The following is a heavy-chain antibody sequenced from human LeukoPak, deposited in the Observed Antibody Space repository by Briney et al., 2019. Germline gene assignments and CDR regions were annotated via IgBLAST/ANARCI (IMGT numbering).Heavy chain of an antibody. D-gene: IGHD3-22*01. V-gene: IGHV3-33*01. Sequence: GGSLRLSCAASEFTFSSYGMHWVRQAPGKGLEWVAVIWYDGSNKYYADSVKGRFTISRDNSKNTLYLQMNSLRAEDTAVYYCARDGHYYDSSGYYALISYYYYGMDVWGQGTTVTVSS. CDR3: ARDGHYYDSSGYYALISYYYYGMDV. CDR1: EFTFSSYG. J-gene: IGHJ6*02. CDR2: IWYDGSNK.